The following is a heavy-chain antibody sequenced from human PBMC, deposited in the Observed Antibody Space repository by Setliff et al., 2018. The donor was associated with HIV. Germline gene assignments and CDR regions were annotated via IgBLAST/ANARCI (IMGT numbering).Heavy chain of an antibody. J-gene: IGHJ5*02. D-gene: IGHD3-10*01. CDR1: GYSITNGYY. Sequence: PSETLSLTCSVSGYSITNGYYWGWIRQPPGKGPEWVGSIYHDGSTYYNPSLRSRVTISVDTSKNQFSLKLSSVTAADTAVYYCARYYGSGTYHRWFDPWGQGTPVTVPQ. CDR2: IYHDGST. V-gene: IGHV4-38-2*02. CDR3: ARYYGSGTYHRWFDP.